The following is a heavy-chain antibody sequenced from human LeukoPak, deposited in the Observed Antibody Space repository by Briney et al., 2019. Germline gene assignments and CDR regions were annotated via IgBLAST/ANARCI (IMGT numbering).Heavy chain of an antibody. D-gene: IGHD2-15*01. CDR2: IYYTGNT. V-gene: IGHV4-59*01. CDR3: ARGRVAYSAYYFDY. J-gene: IGHJ4*02. Sequence: SETLSLTCSVSGGSIGSYYWSWIRQPPGKGLEWIGYIYYTGNTNYKPSLKSRVTISVDTSTNQFSLRLRSVTAADTAVYYCARGRVAYSAYYFDYWGRGTLVTVSS. CDR1: GGSIGSYY.